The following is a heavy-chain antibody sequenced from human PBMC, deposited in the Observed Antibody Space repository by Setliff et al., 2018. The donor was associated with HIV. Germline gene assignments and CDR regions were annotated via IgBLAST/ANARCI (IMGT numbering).Heavy chain of an antibody. CDR1: GDSISSGGYY. Sequence: SETLSLTCTVSGDSISSGGYYWSWIRQLPGKGLEWIGYIYYSGATYYNPSLKNRVTISLDTSKNQFSLRLDSVTAADTAVYYCARAPRLTRIFTPLYFDYWGQGALVTVSS. V-gene: IGHV4-31*03. CDR2: IYYSGAT. J-gene: IGHJ4*02. CDR3: ARAPRLTRIFTPLYFDY. D-gene: IGHD3-9*01.